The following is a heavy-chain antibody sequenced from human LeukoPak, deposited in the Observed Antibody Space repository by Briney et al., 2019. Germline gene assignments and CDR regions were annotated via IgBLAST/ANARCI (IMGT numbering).Heavy chain of an antibody. CDR3: ARGPVWRLTYYYDSSPLDI. D-gene: IGHD3-22*01. V-gene: IGHV3-30*03. CDR2: ISYDGSNK. J-gene: IGHJ3*02. CDR1: GFTFSSYG. Sequence: GGSLRLSCAASGFTFSSYGMHWVRQAPGKGLEWVAVISYDGSNKYYADSVKGRFTISRDNSKNTLYLQMNSLRSEDTAVYYCARGPVWRLTYYYDSSPLDIWGQGTMVTVSS.